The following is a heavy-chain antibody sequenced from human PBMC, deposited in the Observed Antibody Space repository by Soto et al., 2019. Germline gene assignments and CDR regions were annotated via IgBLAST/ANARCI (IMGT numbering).Heavy chain of an antibody. D-gene: IGHD3-22*01. CDR3: ACPTVKTHYGMHV. CDR2: ISSSGGTI. CDR1: GFTFSDYY. V-gene: IGHV3-11*01. Sequence: GGSLRLSCAASGFTFSDYYMSWIRQAPGKGLECVSYISSSGGTIYYADPVKGRSTICTCYAKNSLCRQMSSRRAEDSAVYYCACPTVKTHYGMHVWGQGTRVTVYS. J-gene: IGHJ6*02.